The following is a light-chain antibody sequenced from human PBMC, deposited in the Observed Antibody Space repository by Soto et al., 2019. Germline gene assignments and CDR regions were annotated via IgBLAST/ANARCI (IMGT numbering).Light chain of an antibody. CDR3: GTWDSSLSAVI. J-gene: IGLJ2*01. CDR2: DNN. Sequence: QSVLTQAPSVSAAPGQSVTISCSGSSSNVGNNYLSWYQQLPGKAPKVLIYDNNKRPSGIPDRFSGSKSGTSATLGITGLQTGDEADYYCGTWDSSLSAVIFGGGTKLTVL. CDR1: SSNVGNNY. V-gene: IGLV1-51*01.